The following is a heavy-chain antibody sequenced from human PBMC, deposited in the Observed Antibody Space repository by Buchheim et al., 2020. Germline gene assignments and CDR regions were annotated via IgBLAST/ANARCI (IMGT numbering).Heavy chain of an antibody. J-gene: IGHJ6*02. CDR3: ARDRGVYCSSTSCYVDYYYYGMDV. CDR1: GFTFSSYA. Sequence: VQLVQSGGGLVQPGGSLRLSCAASGFTFSSYAMHWVRQAPGKGLEWVAVISYDGSNKYYADSVKGRFTISRDNSKNTLYLQMNNLRAEDTAVYYCARDRGVYCSSTSCYVDYYYYGMDVWGQGTT. V-gene: IGHV3-30-3*01. CDR2: ISYDGSNK. D-gene: IGHD2-2*01.